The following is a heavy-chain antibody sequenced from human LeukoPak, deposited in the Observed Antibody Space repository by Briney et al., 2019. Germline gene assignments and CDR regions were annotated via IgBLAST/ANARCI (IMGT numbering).Heavy chain of an antibody. V-gene: IGHV4-38-2*02. Sequence: SETLSLTCTVSGYSISSGYYWAWIRQPPGKGLEWIGSIFHTGSTYHNPSLKSRVTISVDTSKNQFSLKLNSVTAADTAVYYCARVGRYTWNYGFDPWGQGTLVTVSS. D-gene: IGHD1-7*01. CDR2: IFHTGST. CDR1: GYSISSGYY. CDR3: ARVGRYTWNYGFDP. J-gene: IGHJ5*02.